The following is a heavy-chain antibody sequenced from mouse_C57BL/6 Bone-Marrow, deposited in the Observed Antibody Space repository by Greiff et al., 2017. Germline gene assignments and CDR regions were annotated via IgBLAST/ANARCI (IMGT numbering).Heavy chain of an antibody. D-gene: IGHD1-1*01. CDR1: GFTFSDYG. CDR2: ISSGSSSI. J-gene: IGHJ4*01. CDR3: ASHIYYYGSRYAMDY. V-gene: IGHV5-17*01. Sequence: EVKLVESGGGLVKPGGSLKLSCAASGFTFSDYGMHWVRQAPEKGLEWVAYISSGSSSIYYADTVKGRFTISRDNAKNTLFLQMTSLRSEDTAMYYCASHIYYYGSRYAMDYWGQGTSVTVSS.